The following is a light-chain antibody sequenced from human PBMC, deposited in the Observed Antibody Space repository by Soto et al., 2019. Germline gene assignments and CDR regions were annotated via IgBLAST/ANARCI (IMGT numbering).Light chain of an antibody. Sequence: DIQMTQSPSSLSASVGDGVTITCRASQTIGKFLNWYHQKPGKAPNLLIYGASNLQSGVPSRFSGSGSGTEFTLTISSLQPEDFATYYCQQSYTTPPTLGGGTKVDIK. CDR3: QQSYTTPPT. CDR2: GAS. V-gene: IGKV1-39*01. J-gene: IGKJ4*01. CDR1: QTIGKF.